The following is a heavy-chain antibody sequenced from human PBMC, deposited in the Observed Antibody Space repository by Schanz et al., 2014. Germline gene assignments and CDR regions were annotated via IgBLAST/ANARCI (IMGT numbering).Heavy chain of an antibody. CDR1: GFPFSDYF. CDR2: IGNGGVTI. D-gene: IGHD5-12*01. J-gene: IGHJ4*02. CDR3: ARKVVATIGGYYDN. V-gene: IGHV3-11*01. Sequence: QVQLVDSGGGLVKPGGSLRLSCTASGFPFSDYFMAWIRQPPGRGLEWVSYIGNGGVTIYYADSVKGRFTMSRDNAKNSVFLQMNSLRAEDTAVYYCARKVVATIGGYYDNWGQGTLVTVSS.